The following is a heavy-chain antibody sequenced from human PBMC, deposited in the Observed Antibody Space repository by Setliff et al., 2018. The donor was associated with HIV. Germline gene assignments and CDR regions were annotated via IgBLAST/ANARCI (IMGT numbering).Heavy chain of an antibody. CDR3: ARDLNDRWLQQYWFFDL. CDR1: GGSLNNHA. CDR2: IIPIFGTT. D-gene: IGHD5-12*01. Sequence: SVKVSCKASGGSLNNHAISWVRQAPRQGLEWMGGIIPIFGTTTYAQKFQDRVTITTDESTTAFYMELSSLRSEDTALYFCARDLNDRWLQQYWFFDLWGRGTQVTVSS. V-gene: IGHV1-69*05. J-gene: IGHJ2*01.